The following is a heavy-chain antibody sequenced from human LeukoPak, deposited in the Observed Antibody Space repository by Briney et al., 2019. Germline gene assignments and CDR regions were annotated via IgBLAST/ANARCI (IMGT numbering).Heavy chain of an antibody. CDR1: GFTFSSYG. CDR2: IRYDGSNK. V-gene: IGHV3-30*02. Sequence: PGGSLRLSCAASGFTFSSYGMHWVRQAPGKGLEWVAFIRYDGSNKYYADSVKGRFTISRDNSKNTLYLQMNSLRAEDTAVYYCARDLDYGDDYFDYWGQGTLVTVSS. CDR3: ARDLDYGDDYFDY. D-gene: IGHD4-17*01. J-gene: IGHJ4*02.